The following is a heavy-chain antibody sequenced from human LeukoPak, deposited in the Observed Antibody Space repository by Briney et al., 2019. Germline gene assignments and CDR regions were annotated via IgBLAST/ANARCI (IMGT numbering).Heavy chain of an antibody. V-gene: IGHV3-53*01. CDR2: IYSGDNT. CDR1: GFTVSSNY. J-gene: IGHJ4*02. CDR3: TTLTMILVHNDY. Sequence: GGSLRLSCAASGFTVSSNYMSWVRQAPGRGLEWVSVIYSGDNTYYADSVKGRFTISRDNSKNTLYLQMNSLRAEDTAVYFCTTLTMILVHNDYWGQGTLVTVSS. D-gene: IGHD3-22*01.